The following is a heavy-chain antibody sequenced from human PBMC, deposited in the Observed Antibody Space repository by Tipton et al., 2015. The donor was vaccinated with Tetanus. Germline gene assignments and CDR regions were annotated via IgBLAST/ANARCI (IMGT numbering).Heavy chain of an antibody. Sequence: LRLSCAVYGGFLSRYYWTWIRQPPGKGLEWIGEVDDSGSTNYSPSLKSRVTISLDTSKNEFSLTLSSVTAADTAVYYCARQDTLNYYYVGYFHDWGQGTLVTVSS. CDR1: GGFLSRYY. CDR2: VDDSGST. V-gene: IGHV4-34*01. D-gene: IGHD3-22*01. J-gene: IGHJ1*01. CDR3: ARQDTLNYYYVGYFHD.